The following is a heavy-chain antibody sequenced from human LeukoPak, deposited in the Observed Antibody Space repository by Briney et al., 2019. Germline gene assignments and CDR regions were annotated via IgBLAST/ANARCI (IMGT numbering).Heavy chain of an antibody. CDR2: ISSSGSNI. D-gene: IGHD3-9*01. Sequence: PGGSLRLSCAASGFTFSSYAINWVRQAPGKGLEWVSSISSSGSNIYYADSVKGRFTISRDNAKNSLYLLINSLRAEDTAVYFCARGTDYFDGYWGQGTLVTVSS. V-gene: IGHV3-21*01. CDR1: GFTFSSYA. CDR3: ARGTDYFDGY. J-gene: IGHJ4*02.